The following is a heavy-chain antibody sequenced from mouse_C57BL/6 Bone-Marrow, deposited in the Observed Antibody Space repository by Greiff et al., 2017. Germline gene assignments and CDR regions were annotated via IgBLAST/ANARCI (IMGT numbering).Heavy chain of an antibody. J-gene: IGHJ1*03. CDR2: IYPSDGYT. V-gene: IGHV1-69*01. Sequence: QVQLQQPGAELVMPGASVKLSCKASGYTFTSYWMHWVKQRPGQGLEWIGEIYPSDGYTNYNQKFKGKSTLTVDKSSSTAYMQLSSLTSEDSAVXDCERADYYGPWYCDVWGKGTTVTVSS. D-gene: IGHD1-1*01. CDR1: GYTFTSYW. CDR3: ERADYYGPWYCDV.